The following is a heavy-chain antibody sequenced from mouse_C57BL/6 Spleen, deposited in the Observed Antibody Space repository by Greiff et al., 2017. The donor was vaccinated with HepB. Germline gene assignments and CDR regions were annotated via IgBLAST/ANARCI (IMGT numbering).Heavy chain of an antibody. Sequence: EVQLVESGGGLVQPGGSLKLSCAASGFTFSDYYMYWVRQTPEKRLEWVAYISNGGGSTYYPDTVKGRFTISRDNDKNTLYLQMSRLKSEDTAMYYSARQRATVEFAYWGQGTLVTVSA. V-gene: IGHV5-12*01. CDR1: GFTFSDYY. J-gene: IGHJ3*01. CDR3: ARQRATVEFAY. D-gene: IGHD1-1*01. CDR2: ISNGGGST.